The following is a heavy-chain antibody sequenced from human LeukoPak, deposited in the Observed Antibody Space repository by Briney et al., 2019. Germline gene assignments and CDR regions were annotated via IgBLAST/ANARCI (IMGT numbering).Heavy chain of an antibody. CDR2: INSDGSST. CDR3: ARVDSSGWYYYYGMDV. CDR1: GFTFSSYW. V-gene: IGHV3-74*01. D-gene: IGHD6-19*01. Sequence: GGPLSLSCAASGFTFSSYWMHWVRQAPGKGLVWVSRINSDGSSTSYADSVKGRFTISRDNAKNTLYLQMNSLRAEDTAVYYCARVDSSGWYYYYGMDVWGKGTTVTVSS. J-gene: IGHJ6*04.